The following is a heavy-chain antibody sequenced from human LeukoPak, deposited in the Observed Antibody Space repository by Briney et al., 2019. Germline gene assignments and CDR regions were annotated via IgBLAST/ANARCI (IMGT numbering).Heavy chain of an antibody. D-gene: IGHD1-26*01. CDR1: GFTLSSYW. V-gene: IGHV3-74*01. J-gene: IGHJ4*02. CDR2: INGDGSNI. CDR3: ARSQYSGSYFDN. Sequence: GGSLRLSCAASGFTLSSYWMHWVRQAPGKGLVWVSRINGDGSNIAYADSVKGRFTISRDNAKNTLYLQMNSLRVEDTAVYYCARSQYSGSYFDNWGQGTLVTVSS.